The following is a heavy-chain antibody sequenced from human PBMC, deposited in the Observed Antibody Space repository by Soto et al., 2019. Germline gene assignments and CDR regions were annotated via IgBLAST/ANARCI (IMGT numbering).Heavy chain of an antibody. CDR1: GFTFSDYY. V-gene: IGHV3-11*06. D-gene: IGHD3-22*01. CDR3: ARDPGYYDSSGYPAPFDY. Sequence: GGSLRLSCAASGFTFSDYYMRWIRQAPGKGLEWVSYISSSSSYTNYADSVKGRFTISRDNAKNSLYLQMNSLRAEDTAVYYCARDPGYYDSSGYPAPFDYWGQGTLVTVS. CDR2: ISSSSSYT. J-gene: IGHJ4*02.